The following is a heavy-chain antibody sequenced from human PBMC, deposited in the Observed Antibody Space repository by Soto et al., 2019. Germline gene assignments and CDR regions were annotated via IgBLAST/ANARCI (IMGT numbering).Heavy chain of an antibody. CDR3: ARDDAKIAIFGVVIPFDY. CDR2: ISAYNGNT. CDR1: GYTFTSYG. D-gene: IGHD3-3*01. V-gene: IGHV1-18*01. J-gene: IGHJ4*02. Sequence: QVQLVQSGAEVKKPGASVKVSCKASGYTFTSYGISWVRQAPGQGLEWMGWISAYNGNTNYAQKLQGRVTMTTDTSTITAYMELRSLRSDDTAVYYCARDDAKIAIFGVVIPFDYWGQGTLVTVSS.